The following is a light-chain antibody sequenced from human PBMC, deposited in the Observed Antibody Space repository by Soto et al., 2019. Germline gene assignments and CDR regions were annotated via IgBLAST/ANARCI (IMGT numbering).Light chain of an antibody. Sequence: VVTQPPSASGTPGQRVTISCSGSSSNIGSNTVNWYQQLPGTAPKLLIYSNNQRPSGVPDRFSGSKSGTSASLAISGLQSEDEADYYCAAWDDSLNVLFGGGTKLTVL. CDR2: SNN. J-gene: IGLJ2*01. CDR1: SSNIGSNT. CDR3: AAWDDSLNVL. V-gene: IGLV1-44*01.